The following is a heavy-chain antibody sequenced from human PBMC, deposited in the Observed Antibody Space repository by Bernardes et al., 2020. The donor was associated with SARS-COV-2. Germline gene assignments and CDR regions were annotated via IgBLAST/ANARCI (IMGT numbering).Heavy chain of an antibody. CDR1: GFTFSDNA. Sequence: GGSLRLSCAASGFTFSDNALHWVRQAPGKGLEWVAVISYDGSNKYYADSVNGRFTISRDNSKDTLYLQMNGLRDEDTALYYCARGGIFGAVKGGMDVWGQGTTVTVSS. D-gene: IGHD3-3*01. CDR3: ARGGIFGAVKGGMDV. J-gene: IGHJ6*02. CDR2: ISYDGSNK. V-gene: IGHV3-30-3*01.